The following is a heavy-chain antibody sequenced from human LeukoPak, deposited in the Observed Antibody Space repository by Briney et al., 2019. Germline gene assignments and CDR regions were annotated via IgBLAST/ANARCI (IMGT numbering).Heavy chain of an antibody. CDR1: GFTFDDYG. CDR3: ARDPTYYYDSSGYYLDY. D-gene: IGHD3-22*01. V-gene: IGHV3-20*04. J-gene: IGHJ4*02. CDR2: INWNGGST. Sequence: GGSLRLSCAASGFTFDDYGMSWVRQAPGKGLEWVSGINWNGGSTGYADSVKGRFTISRDNAKNSLYLQMNSLGAEDTALYYCARDPTYYYDSSGYYLDYWGQGTLVTVSS.